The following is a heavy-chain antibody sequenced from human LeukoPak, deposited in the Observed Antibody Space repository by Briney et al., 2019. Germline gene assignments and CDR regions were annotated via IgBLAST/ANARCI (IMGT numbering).Heavy chain of an antibody. V-gene: IGHV1-2*02. Sequence: ASVKVSCKASGYTFTGYYMHWVRQAPGQGLEWMGWINPNSGGTNYAQKFQGRVTMTRDTSISTAYMELSRLRSDDTAVYYCERVNYYGSGSYYKSLDYYGMDVWGQGTTVTVSS. CDR3: ERVNYYGSGSYYKSLDYYGMDV. CDR1: GYTFTGYY. D-gene: IGHD3-10*01. CDR2: INPNSGGT. J-gene: IGHJ6*02.